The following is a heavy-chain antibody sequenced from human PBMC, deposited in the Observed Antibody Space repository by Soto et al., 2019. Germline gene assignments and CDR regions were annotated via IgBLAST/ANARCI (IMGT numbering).Heavy chain of an antibody. D-gene: IGHD6-13*01. V-gene: IGHV4-59*01. J-gene: IGHJ5*02. Sequence: SETLSLTCTVSGGSISRYYWSWIRQPPGKGLEWIGYIYYSGSTNYNPSLKSRVTISVDTSKNQFSLKLSSVTAADTAVYYCARFSIAAAGTGWFDPCGQGTLVTVSS. CDR1: GGSISRYY. CDR2: IYYSGST. CDR3: ARFSIAAAGTGWFDP.